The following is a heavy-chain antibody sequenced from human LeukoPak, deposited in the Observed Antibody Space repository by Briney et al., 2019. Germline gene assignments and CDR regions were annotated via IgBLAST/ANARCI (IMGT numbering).Heavy chain of an antibody. CDR2: ISYDGSNK. J-gene: IGHJ4*02. CDR1: GFTFSSYA. CDR3: AREYYDILTGYYFDY. Sequence: GGSLRLSCAASGFTFSSYAMHWVRQAPGKGLEWVAVISYDGSNKYYADSVKGRFTISRDNSKSTLYLQMNSLRAEDTAVYYCAREYYDILTGYYFDYWGQGTLVTVSS. V-gene: IGHV3-30-3*01. D-gene: IGHD3-9*01.